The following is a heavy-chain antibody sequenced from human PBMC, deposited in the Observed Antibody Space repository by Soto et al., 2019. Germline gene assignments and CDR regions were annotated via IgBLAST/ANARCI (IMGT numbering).Heavy chain of an antibody. CDR3: ARDRGIAAAGTRECDY. J-gene: IGHJ4*02. CDR2: ISAYNGNT. CDR1: GYTFTSYG. Sequence: ASVKVSCKASGYTFTSYGISWVRQAPGQGLEWMGWISAYNGNTNYAQKLQGRVTMTTDTSTSTAYMELRSLRSDDTAVYYCARDRGIAAAGTRECDYWGQGTLVTVSS. V-gene: IGHV1-18*01. D-gene: IGHD6-13*01.